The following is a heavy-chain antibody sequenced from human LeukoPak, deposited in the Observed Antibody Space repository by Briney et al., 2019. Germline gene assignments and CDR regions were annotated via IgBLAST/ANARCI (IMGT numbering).Heavy chain of an antibody. Sequence: PSETLSLTCTVSGGPISSHYWSWIRQPPGKGLEWIGYIHYNGITNYNPSLRSRVTMSVDTSKDQFSLRLSSVTAADTAVYYCARGTVTIDYFDYWGQGTLVTVSS. V-gene: IGHV4-59*11. D-gene: IGHD4-17*01. CDR2: IHYNGIT. CDR1: GGPISSHY. CDR3: ARGTVTIDYFDY. J-gene: IGHJ4*02.